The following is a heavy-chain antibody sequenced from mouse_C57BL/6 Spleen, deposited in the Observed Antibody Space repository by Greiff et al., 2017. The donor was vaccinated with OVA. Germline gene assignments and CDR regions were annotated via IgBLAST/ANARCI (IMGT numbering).Heavy chain of an antibody. J-gene: IGHJ2*01. CDR3: ARGGVGRYFDY. D-gene: IGHD4-1*01. V-gene: IGHV5-4*01. Sequence: EVQVVESGGGLVKPGGSLKLSCAASGFTFSSYAMSWVRQTPEKRLEWVATISDGGSYTYYPDNAKGRFTISRDNAKNNLYLQMSHLKSEDTAMYYCARGGVGRYFDYWGQGTTLTVSS. CDR1: GFTFSSYA. CDR2: ISDGGSYT.